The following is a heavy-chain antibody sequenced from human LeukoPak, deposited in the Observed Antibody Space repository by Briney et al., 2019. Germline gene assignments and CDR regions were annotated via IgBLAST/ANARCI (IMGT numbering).Heavy chain of an antibody. CDR2: IYYSGST. Sequence: PSETRSLTCTVSGGSISRRSYYWGWSRQPPGKGLEWIGSIYYSGSTYYNSSLKSRVTISVDTSKNQFSLKLSSVTAADTAVYYCARQPGYYDSSGYNPGEYFQHWGQGTLVTVSS. CDR1: GGSISRRSYY. CDR3: ARQPGYYDSSGYNPGEYFQH. V-gene: IGHV4-39*01. J-gene: IGHJ1*01. D-gene: IGHD3-22*01.